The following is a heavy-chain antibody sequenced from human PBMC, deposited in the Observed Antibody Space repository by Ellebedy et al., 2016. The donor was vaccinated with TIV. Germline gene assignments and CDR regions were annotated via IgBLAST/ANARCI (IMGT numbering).Heavy chain of an antibody. CDR1: GYMFTDYY. Sequence: ASVKVSXXASGYMFTDYYMHWVRQAPGQGLEWMGWINPNSGGTNYAQKFQGRVTMTRDTSISTAYMELSRVRSDDTAVYYCARTSGTYCPHFDSWGQGTLVTVSS. D-gene: IGHD3-10*01. CDR2: INPNSGGT. J-gene: IGHJ4*02. CDR3: ARTSGTYCPHFDS. V-gene: IGHV1-2*02.